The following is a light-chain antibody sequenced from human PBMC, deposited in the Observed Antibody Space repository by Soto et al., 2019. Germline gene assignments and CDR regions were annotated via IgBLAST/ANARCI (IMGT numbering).Light chain of an antibody. V-gene: IGKV1-5*01. J-gene: IGKJ5*01. Sequence: DIQMTQSPSTLSAAVGDRVTITCRASEIISRWLAWYQQKPGRAPKLLIYDASTLESGVPSRFSGSGSETEFTLTISRLQPDDFATYFCHSRAFGQGTRLEIK. CDR3: HSRA. CDR2: DAS. CDR1: EIISRW.